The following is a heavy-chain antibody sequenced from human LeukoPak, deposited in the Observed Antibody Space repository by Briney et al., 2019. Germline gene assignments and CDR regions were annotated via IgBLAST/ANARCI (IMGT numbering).Heavy chain of an antibody. CDR3: ARVGDIATYFDY. CDR1: GGSISSYY. CDR2: IYYSGST. V-gene: IGHV4-59*01. D-gene: IGHD5-18*01. J-gene: IGHJ4*02. Sequence: PSETLSLTCTVSGGSISSYYWSWIRQPPGKGLEWIGYIYYSGSTNYNPSLKSRVTISVDTSKNQFSLKPSSVTAADTAVYYCARVGDIATYFDYWGQGTLVTVSS.